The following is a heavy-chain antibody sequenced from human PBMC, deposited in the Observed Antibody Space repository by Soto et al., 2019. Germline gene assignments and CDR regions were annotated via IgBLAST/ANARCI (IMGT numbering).Heavy chain of an antibody. CDR1: GYTFTGYY. D-gene: IGHD1-1*01. CDR3: ARALGTGTSWFDP. Sequence: ASVKVSCKASGYTFTGYYMHWVRQAPGQGLEWMGWINPNSGGTNYAQKFQGRVTMTRDTSISTAYMELSRLRSDDTAVYYCARALGTGTSWFDPWGQGTLVTVS. CDR2: INPNSGGT. J-gene: IGHJ5*02. V-gene: IGHV1-2*02.